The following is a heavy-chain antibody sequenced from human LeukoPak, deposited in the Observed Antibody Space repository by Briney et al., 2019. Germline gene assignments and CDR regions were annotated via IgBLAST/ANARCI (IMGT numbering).Heavy chain of an antibody. J-gene: IGHJ3*02. D-gene: IGHD5-12*01. CDR1: EYTFTGYY. V-gene: IGHV1-2*02. CDR3: ARDQYSGYDQSWAFDI. CDR2: INPNSGGT. Sequence: ASVKVSCKASEYTFTGYYMHWVRQAPGQGLEWMGWINPNSGGTNYAQKFQDRVTMTRDTSISTAYIELSSLRSDDTAVYYCARDQYSGYDQSWAFDIWGQGTMVTVSS.